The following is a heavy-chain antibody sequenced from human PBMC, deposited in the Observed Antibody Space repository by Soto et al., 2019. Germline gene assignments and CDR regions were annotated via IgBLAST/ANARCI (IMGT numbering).Heavy chain of an antibody. D-gene: IGHD3-10*01. J-gene: IGHJ4*02. CDR3: ARLGSGSYSYYFDY. V-gene: IGHV4-59*08. Sequence: RVTISVDTSKNQFSLKLGSVTAADTAVYYCARLGSGSYSYYFDYWGQGTLVTVSS.